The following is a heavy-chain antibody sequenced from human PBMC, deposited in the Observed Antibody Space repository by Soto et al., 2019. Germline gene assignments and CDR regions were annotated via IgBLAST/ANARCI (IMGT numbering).Heavy chain of an antibody. CDR1: GGSFSGYY. D-gene: IGHD3-10*01. J-gene: IGHJ4*02. Sequence: PSETLSLTCAVYGGSFSGYYWSWIRQPPGKGLEWIGEINHSGSTNYNPSLKSRVTISVDTSKNQFSLKLSSVTAADTAVYYCARAEYYYGSGSVYYFDYWGQGTLVTVSS. CDR2: INHSGST. V-gene: IGHV4-34*01. CDR3: ARAEYYYGSGSVYYFDY.